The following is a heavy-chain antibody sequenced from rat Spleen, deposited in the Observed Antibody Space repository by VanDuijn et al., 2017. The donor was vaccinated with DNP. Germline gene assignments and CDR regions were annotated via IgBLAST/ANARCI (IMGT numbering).Heavy chain of an antibody. D-gene: IGHD1-6*01. Sequence: QVRLRESGPGLVQPSHTLSLTCTVSGFSLTSYAVSWVRQPPGKGLEWIAAISSGESTYYNPALKSRLSISRDTSKSQVFLKMNSLQTEDTAIYFCTRVLYNGYQRHYWSFDFWGPGTMVTVSS. CDR2: ISSGEST. J-gene: IGHJ1*01. CDR1: GFSLTSYA. CDR3: TRVLYNGYQRHYWSFDF. V-gene: IGHV2S12*01.